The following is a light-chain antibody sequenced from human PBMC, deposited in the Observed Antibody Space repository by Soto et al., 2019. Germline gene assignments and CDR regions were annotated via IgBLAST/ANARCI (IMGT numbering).Light chain of an antibody. CDR3: SSYTSSSTLV. CDR2: EVS. V-gene: IGLV2-18*02. CDR1: SSDVGSYNR. Sequence: QSALTQPPSVSGSPGQSVTISCTGTSSDVGSYNRVSWYQQPPGTAPKLMIYEVSNRPSRVPDRFSGSKSGNTASLTISGLQAEDEVDYYCSSYTSSSTLVFGGGTKLTVL. J-gene: IGLJ2*01.